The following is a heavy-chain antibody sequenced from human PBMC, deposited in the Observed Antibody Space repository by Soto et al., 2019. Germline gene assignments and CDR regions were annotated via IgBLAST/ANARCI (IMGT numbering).Heavy chain of an antibody. V-gene: IGHV3-13*04. CDR2: IGTAGDT. J-gene: IGHJ6*02. D-gene: IGHD4-17*01. CDR1: GFTFSSYD. CDR3: ARGSDDYGDYERGYYYYGMDV. Sequence: VQLVESGGGLVQPGGSLRLSCAASGFTFSSYDMHWVRQATGKGLEWVSAIGTAGDTYYPGSVKGRFTISRENAKNSLYLQMNSLRAGDTAVYYCARGSDDYGDYERGYYYYGMDVWGQGTTVTVSS.